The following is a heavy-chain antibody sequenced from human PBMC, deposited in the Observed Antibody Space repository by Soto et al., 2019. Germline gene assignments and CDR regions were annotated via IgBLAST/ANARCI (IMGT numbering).Heavy chain of an antibody. CDR2: ISAYNGNT. Sequence: GASVKVSCKASGYTFTSYGISWVRQAPGQGLEWMGWISAYNGNTNYAQKLQGRVTMTTDTSTSTAYMELRSLRSDDTAVYYCARDSLYSSSWYYYYGMDVWGQGTTVTVSS. D-gene: IGHD6-13*01. J-gene: IGHJ6*02. CDR3: ARDSLYSSSWYYYYGMDV. CDR1: GYTFTSYG. V-gene: IGHV1-18*01.